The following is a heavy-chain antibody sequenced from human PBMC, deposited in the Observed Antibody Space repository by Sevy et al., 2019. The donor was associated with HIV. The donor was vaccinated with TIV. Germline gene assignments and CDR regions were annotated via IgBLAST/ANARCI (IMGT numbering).Heavy chain of an antibody. CDR2: IRRSSIQV. CDR1: GFTSSDYS. Sequence: GGSLRLSCAASGFTSSDYSMNWVRQAPGKGLEWVSFIRRSSIQVTYADSVKGRFTVYTDSAKNLLYLQMNSLRAADTAMYYCAGENAWGRGYSWGQGTLVTVSS. J-gene: IGHJ4*02. CDR3: AGENAWGRGYS. D-gene: IGHD1-26*01. V-gene: IGHV3-21*04.